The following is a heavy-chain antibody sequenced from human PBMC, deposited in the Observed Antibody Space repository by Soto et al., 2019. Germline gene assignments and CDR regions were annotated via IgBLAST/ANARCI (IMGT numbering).Heavy chain of an antibody. CDR3: AGGDYYHSSGYYFYYYTMDV. V-gene: IGHV4-39*01. CDR1: GGSISSSSYY. J-gene: IGHJ6*02. Sequence: PETLSLTCTVSGGSISSSSYYWGWIRQPPGKGLEWIGNVYYGGSTYYNPSLKSRVTTSVETSKSQFSLKLSSVTAADTAVYYCAGGDYYHSSGYYFYYYTMDVWGQGTTVTVSS. CDR2: VYYGGST. D-gene: IGHD3-22*01.